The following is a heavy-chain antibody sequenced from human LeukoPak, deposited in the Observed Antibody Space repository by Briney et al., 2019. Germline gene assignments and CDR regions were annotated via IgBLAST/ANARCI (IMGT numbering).Heavy chain of an antibody. CDR1: GYSFTSYW. D-gene: IGHD2-8*01. CDR3: ARRGDCTNGVCYLPWFDP. CDR2: IYPGDSDT. V-gene: IGHV5-51*01. Sequence: GESLKIPCKGSGYSFTSYWIGWVRQMPGKGLEWMGIIYPGDSDTRYSPSFQGQVTISADKSISTAYLQWSSLKASDTAMYYCARRGDCTNGVCYLPWFDPWGQGTLVTVSS. J-gene: IGHJ5*02.